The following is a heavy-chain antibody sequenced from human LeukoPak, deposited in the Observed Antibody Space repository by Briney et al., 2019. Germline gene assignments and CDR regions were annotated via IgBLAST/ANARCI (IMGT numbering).Heavy chain of an antibody. J-gene: IGHJ4*02. CDR1: GFTFTNHW. D-gene: IGHD2-15*01. Sequence: GGSLRLSCVTSGFTFTNHWMSWVRQAPGKRLEWVANIREDGGHTNYVDSVKGRFTISRDNAKNSLFLQMDGLRVDDTAVYFCARDGYCSGGSCYKGRFDYWGQGTLVTVSS. CDR2: IREDGGHT. CDR3: ARDGYCSGGSCYKGRFDY. V-gene: IGHV3-7*01.